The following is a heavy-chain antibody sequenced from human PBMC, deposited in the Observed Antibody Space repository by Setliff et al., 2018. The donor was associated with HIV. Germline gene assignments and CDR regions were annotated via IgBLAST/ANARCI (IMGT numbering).Heavy chain of an antibody. CDR1: GVSITTDGYY. Sequence: KTSETLSLTCSVSGVSITTDGYYWSWIRHYPGKGLEWIGYMYHSGSTYYNASLASRLIMSLDPSKNQFSLKLNSMTAADTAMYYCAGGRYFRDIRDSRFDFWGQGMLVTV. D-gene: IGHD3-9*01. J-gene: IGHJ4*02. CDR2: MYHSGST. CDR3: AGGRYFRDIRDSRFDF. V-gene: IGHV4-31*03.